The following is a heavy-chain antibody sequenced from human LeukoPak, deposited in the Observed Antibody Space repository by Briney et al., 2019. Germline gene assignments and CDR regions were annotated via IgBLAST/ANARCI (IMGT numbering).Heavy chain of an antibody. CDR3: VKGHSDFGTGFDL. V-gene: IGHV3-23*01. D-gene: IGHD4-17*01. CDR2: ISASGGRT. J-gene: IGHJ4*02. CDR1: GFTFSSYA. Sequence: GGSLRLSCAASGFTFSSYAMSWVRQAPEKGLECVSVISASGGRTYSAESVKARFTISRDNSKNTLYLEMNSLTADDTAVYYCVKGHSDFGTGFDLWGQGTLVTVS.